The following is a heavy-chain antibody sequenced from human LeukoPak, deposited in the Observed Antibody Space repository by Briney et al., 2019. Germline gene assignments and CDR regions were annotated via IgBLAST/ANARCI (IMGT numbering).Heavy chain of an antibody. D-gene: IGHD6-13*01. CDR2: ISGSGGNT. Sequence: GGSLRLSCTTSKFNFNSYGMTWVRQAPGKGPEWVSSISGSGGNTQCADSVKGRFTISRDNSKNTLYLQMNSLRAEDTAVYYCAKNRGNTGYSSSDFDYWGQGTLVTVSS. J-gene: IGHJ4*02. V-gene: IGHV3-23*01. CDR3: AKNRGNTGYSSSDFDY. CDR1: KFNFNSYG.